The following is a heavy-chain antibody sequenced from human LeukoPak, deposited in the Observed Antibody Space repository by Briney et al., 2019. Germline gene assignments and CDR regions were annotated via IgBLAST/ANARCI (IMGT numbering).Heavy chain of an antibody. CDR2: IYYSGST. CDR1: GGSISSSSYY. CDR3: ARAGYDSSGHYSDY. D-gene: IGHD3-22*01. Sequence: SETLSHTCTVSGGSISSSSYYWGWIRQPPGKRLEWIGRIYYSGSTYYNPSLKCRVPLSVDTSKNQFSLKLSSVTAADTAVYYCARAGYDSSGHYSDYWGQGTLVTVSS. V-gene: IGHV4-39*07. J-gene: IGHJ4*02.